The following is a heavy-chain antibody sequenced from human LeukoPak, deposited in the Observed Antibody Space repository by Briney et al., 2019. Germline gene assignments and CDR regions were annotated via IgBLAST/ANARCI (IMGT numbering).Heavy chain of an antibody. Sequence: SETLSLTCTVSGGSISSSSYYWGWIRQPPGKGLEWIGSIYYSGSTYYNPFLKSRVTISVDTSKNQFSLKLSSVTAADTAVYYCARVDRGGGYSYGFDAFDIWGQGTMVTVSS. CDR1: GGSISSSSYY. J-gene: IGHJ3*02. CDR3: ARVDRGGGYSYGFDAFDI. V-gene: IGHV4-39*07. D-gene: IGHD5-18*01. CDR2: IYYSGST.